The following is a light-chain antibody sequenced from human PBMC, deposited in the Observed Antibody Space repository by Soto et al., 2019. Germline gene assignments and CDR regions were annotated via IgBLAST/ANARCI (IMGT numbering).Light chain of an antibody. CDR3: QQGYTTPGT. CDR2: ATS. CDR1: QSISAY. V-gene: IGKV1-39*01. J-gene: IGKJ5*01. Sequence: DIQMTQSPSSLSASVGDRVTITCRASQSISAYLNWYQQKPGEAPKLLIYATSNLESGVPSRFSGSGSGTEFTLTISSLQPEDFANYYCQQGYTTPGTLDQGTRLEIK.